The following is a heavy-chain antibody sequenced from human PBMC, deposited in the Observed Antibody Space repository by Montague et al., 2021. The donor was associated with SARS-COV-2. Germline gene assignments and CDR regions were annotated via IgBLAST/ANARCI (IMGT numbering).Heavy chain of an antibody. CDR2: ISTSGNT. V-gene: IGHV4-61*02. CDR3: ARDTRPSFAYYDILAGDYYYYGIDV. D-gene: IGHD3-9*01. J-gene: IGHJ6*02. CDR1: GGSINSGSYY. Sequence: TLSLTCTVSGGSINSGSYYWGWIRQAAGKGLEWIGRISTSGNTKYNTSLKSRVTISVDTSQNQFSLKMYSVTAAATAVYYCARDTRPSFAYYDILAGDYYYYGIDVWGQGTTVTVSS.